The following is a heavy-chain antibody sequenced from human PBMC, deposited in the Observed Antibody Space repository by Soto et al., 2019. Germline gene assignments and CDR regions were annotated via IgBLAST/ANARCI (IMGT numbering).Heavy chain of an antibody. D-gene: IGHD3-16*02. Sequence: QVQLVQSGAEVKKPGASVKVSCKASGYTFTSYYMHWVRQAPGQGLEWMGIINPSGGSTSYAQKFQGGVSMTRDTSTSTVYIELSSLRSEDTAVYYCARGGSTFGGVIVIPYYFDYWGQGTLVTVSS. V-gene: IGHV1-46*03. CDR1: GYTFTSYY. CDR2: INPSGGST. CDR3: ARGGSTFGGVIVIPYYFDY. J-gene: IGHJ4*02.